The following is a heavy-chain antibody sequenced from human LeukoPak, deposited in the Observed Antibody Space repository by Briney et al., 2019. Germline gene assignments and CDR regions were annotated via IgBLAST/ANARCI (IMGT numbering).Heavy chain of an antibody. V-gene: IGHV1-18*01. CDR3: ARVNVDYRSRYYYYYYGMDV. CDR1: GYTFTSYG. CDR2: ISAYNGNT. D-gene: IGHD4-11*01. J-gene: IGHJ6*02. Sequence: ASVKVSCKASGYTFTSYGISWVRPAPGQGLEWMGWISAYNGNTNYAQKLQGRVTMTTDTSTSTAYMELRSLRSDDTAVYYCARVNVDYRSRYYYYYYGMDVWGQGTTVTVSS.